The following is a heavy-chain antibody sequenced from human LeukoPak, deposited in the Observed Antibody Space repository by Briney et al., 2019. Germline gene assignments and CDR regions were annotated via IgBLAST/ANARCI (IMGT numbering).Heavy chain of an antibody. V-gene: IGHV4-59*01. Sequence: PSETLSLTCTVSGGSISSYYWSWIRQPPGKRLEWISYIYYSKSTNYNPSPTSRVAISVDTSKNKSSLKLNSVTAADTAVYYCARGRKELSYYFYYMDVWGKGTTVTVSS. CDR2: IYYSKST. J-gene: IGHJ6*03. D-gene: IGHD1-7*01. CDR3: ARGRKELSYYFYYMDV. CDR1: GGSISSYY.